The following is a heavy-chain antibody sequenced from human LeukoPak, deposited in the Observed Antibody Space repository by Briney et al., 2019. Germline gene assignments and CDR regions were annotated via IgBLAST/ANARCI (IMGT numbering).Heavy chain of an antibody. J-gene: IGHJ5*02. CDR3: ARVNGYGDYSWFDP. V-gene: IGHV3-66*01. CDR1: GITFSSYA. Sequence: GGSLRLSCAASGITFSSYAMTWVRQAPGKGLEWVSVIYSGNSTYYADSVKGRFTISRDNSKNTLYLQMNSLRAEDTAVYYCARVNGYGDYSWFDPWGQGTLVTVSS. D-gene: IGHD4-17*01. CDR2: IYSGNST.